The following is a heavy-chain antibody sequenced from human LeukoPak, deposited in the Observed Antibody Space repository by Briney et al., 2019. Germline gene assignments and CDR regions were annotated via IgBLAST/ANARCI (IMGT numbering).Heavy chain of an antibody. Sequence: SETLSLTCTVSGGSIISYYWSWIRQPPGKGLEWIGYIYTSGSTNYNPSLQSRVTISVDTSKNQFSLKLSSVTAADTAVYYCARQSGSYKIDYWGQGTLVTVSS. V-gene: IGHV4-4*09. CDR3: ARQSGSYKIDY. D-gene: IGHD1-26*01. CDR1: GGSIISYY. CDR2: IYTSGST. J-gene: IGHJ4*02.